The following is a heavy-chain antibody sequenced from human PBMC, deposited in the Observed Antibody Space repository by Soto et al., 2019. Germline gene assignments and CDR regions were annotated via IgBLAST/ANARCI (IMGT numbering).Heavy chain of an antibody. J-gene: IGHJ4*02. V-gene: IGHV4-39*01. CDR3: ARHVGRWNFDY. CDR1: GDSISSSSHY. CDR2: IYYSGNT. Sequence: QLQLQESGPGLVKPSETLSLTCTVSGDSISSSSHYWGWIRQPPGKGLEWIGSIYYSGNTYDNPSLKSRVTISVDTSKNQFSLKLSSVTAADTAVYYCARHVGRWNFDYWGQGTLVTVSS. D-gene: IGHD1-1*01.